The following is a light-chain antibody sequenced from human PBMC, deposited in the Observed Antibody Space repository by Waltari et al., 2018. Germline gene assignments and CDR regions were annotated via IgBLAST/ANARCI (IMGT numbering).Light chain of an antibody. Sequence: SYELTQPPSVSVSPGQTARITCSGDALPNQYVYWYQQRPGQAPVLIIYKDRERPSGIPERFSGSNSGTTVTLTISGVQAEDEADFYCQSTDSSGIYRVFGGGTKLTVL. CDR2: KDR. V-gene: IGLV3-25*03. CDR3: QSTDSSGIYRV. J-gene: IGLJ3*02. CDR1: ALPNQY.